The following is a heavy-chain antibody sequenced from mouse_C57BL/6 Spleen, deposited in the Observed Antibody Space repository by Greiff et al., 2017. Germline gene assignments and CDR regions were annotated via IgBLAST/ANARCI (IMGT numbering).Heavy chain of an antibody. D-gene: IGHD6-1*01. CDR1: GYTFTDYN. CDR2: INPNNGGT. CDR3: ARNTLAVYAMDY. V-gene: IGHV1-18*01. Sequence: VQLQQSGPELVKPGASVKIPCKASGYTFTDYNMDWVKQSHGKSLEWIGDINPNNGGTIYNQKFKGKATLTVDKSSSTAYMELRSLTSEDTAVYYCARNTLAVYAMDYWGQGTSVTVSS. J-gene: IGHJ4*01.